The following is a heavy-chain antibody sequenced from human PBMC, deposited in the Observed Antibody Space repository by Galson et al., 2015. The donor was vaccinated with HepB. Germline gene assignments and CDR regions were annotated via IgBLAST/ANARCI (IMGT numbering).Heavy chain of an antibody. CDR3: ARDVAARYFDL. CDR2: IYYSGST. V-gene: IGHV4-61*08. D-gene: IGHD6-6*01. Sequence: ETLSLTCTVSGGSISSGDYYWSWIRQPPGKGLEWIGYIYYSGSTNYNPSLKSRVTISVDTSKNQFSLKLSSVTAADTAVYYCARDVAARYFDLWGRGTLVTVSS. CDR1: GGSISSGDYY. J-gene: IGHJ2*01.